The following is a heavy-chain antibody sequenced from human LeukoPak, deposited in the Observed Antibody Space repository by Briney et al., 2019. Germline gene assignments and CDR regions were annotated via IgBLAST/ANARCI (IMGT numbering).Heavy chain of an antibody. V-gene: IGHV3-30-3*01. Sequence: GGSLRLSCAASGFTFSSYAMHWVRQAPGKGLEWVAVISYDGSNKYYADSVKGRFTISRDNSKNTLYLQMNSLRAEDTAVYYCAVREGSSGFYYFDYWGQGTLVTVSS. D-gene: IGHD6-19*01. CDR1: GFTFSSYA. CDR3: AVREGSSGFYYFDY. J-gene: IGHJ4*02. CDR2: ISYDGSNK.